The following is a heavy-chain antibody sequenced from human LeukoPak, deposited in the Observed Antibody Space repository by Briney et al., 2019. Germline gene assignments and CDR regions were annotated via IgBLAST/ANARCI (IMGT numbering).Heavy chain of an antibody. CDR1: GFTFSSFG. Sequence: GGSLRLSCAASGFTFSSFGMHWVRQAPGKGLEWVAVVSYDGSHEYYADSEKGRFTISRDSSKNTLYLQMNSLRAEDTAMYYCTKSAVAGTHYYYYGMDVWGQGTTVTVSS. CDR3: TKSAVAGTHYYYYGMDV. D-gene: IGHD6-19*01. CDR2: VSYDGSHE. J-gene: IGHJ6*02. V-gene: IGHV3-30*18.